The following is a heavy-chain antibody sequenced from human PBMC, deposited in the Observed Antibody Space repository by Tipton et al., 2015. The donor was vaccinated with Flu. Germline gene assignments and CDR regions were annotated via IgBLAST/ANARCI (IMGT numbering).Heavy chain of an antibody. CDR3: ARDDGDYGSESYHYYYGMDV. Sequence: GLVKPSETLSLTCTVSGGSITSSSHYWSWIRQPAGKGLEWIGRIYTSGSTNYNPSLKTRVTISVDTSKNQFSLKLSSVTAADTAVYYCARDDGDYGSESYHYYYGMDVWGQGTTVTVSS. V-gene: IGHV4-61*02. CDR2: IYTSGST. J-gene: IGHJ6*02. CDR1: GGSITSSSHY. D-gene: IGHD3-10*01.